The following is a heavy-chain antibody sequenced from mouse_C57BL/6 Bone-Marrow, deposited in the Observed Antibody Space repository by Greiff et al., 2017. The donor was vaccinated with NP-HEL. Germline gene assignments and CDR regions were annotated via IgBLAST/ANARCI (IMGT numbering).Heavy chain of an antibody. V-gene: IGHV1-9*01. CDR3: ACLGYYCSSYEGD. CDR1: GYTFTGYW. D-gene: IGHD1-1*01. Sequence: QVQLKQSGAELMKPGASVKLSCKATGYTFTGYWIEWVKQRPGHGLEWIGEILPGSGSTNYNEKFKGKATFTADTSSTTAYMQLSSLTTEDSAIYAVACLGYYCSSYEGDWGKGTTLTVSS. CDR2: ILPGSGST. J-gene: IGHJ2*01.